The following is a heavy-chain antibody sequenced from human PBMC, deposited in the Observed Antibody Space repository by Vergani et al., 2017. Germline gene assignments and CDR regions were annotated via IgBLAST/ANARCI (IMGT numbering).Heavy chain of an antibody. CDR2: ISGSGGST. V-gene: IGHV3-23*04. Sequence: VQLVESGGGVVQPGRSLRLSCAASGFTFSSYGMHWVRQAPGKGLEWVSAISGSGGSTYYADSVKGRFTISRDNSKNTLYLQMNSLRAEDTAVYYCAKDVGYEAVAGIDYWGQGTLVTVSS. D-gene: IGHD6-19*01. CDR1: GFTFSSYG. CDR3: AKDVGYEAVAGIDY. J-gene: IGHJ4*02.